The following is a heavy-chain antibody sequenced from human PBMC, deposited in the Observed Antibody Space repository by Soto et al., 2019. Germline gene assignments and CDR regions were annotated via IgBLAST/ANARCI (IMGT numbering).Heavy chain of an antibody. J-gene: IGHJ4*02. Sequence: GGSLRLSCEASGFTFSSYAMYWFRQAPGKGLEWVSSIPSSGGGTYYADSVKGRFTISRDNSMNTLYLQMNSLSAEDTAVYYCARRVWEMKYFFDYWGQGALVTVSS. V-gene: IGHV3-23*01. CDR2: IPSSGGGT. CDR1: GFTFSSYA. D-gene: IGHD1-26*01. CDR3: ARRVWEMKYFFDY.